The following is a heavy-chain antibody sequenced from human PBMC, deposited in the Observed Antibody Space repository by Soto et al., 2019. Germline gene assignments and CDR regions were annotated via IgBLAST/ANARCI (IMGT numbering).Heavy chain of an antibody. J-gene: IGHJ6*02. CDR3: ASSYYDFWRSGMDV. CDR2: IYYSGST. V-gene: IGHV4-59*01. CDR1: GGSISSYY. D-gene: IGHD3-3*01. Sequence: SETLSLTCTVSGGSISSYYWSWIRQPPGKGLEWIGYIYYSGSTNYNPSLKSRVTISVDTSKNQFSLKLSSVTAADTAVYYCASSYYDFWRSGMDVWGQGTTVTV.